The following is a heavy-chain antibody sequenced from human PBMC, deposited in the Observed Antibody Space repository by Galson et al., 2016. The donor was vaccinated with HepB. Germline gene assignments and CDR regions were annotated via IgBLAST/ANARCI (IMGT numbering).Heavy chain of an antibody. D-gene: IGHD5-12*01. Sequence: SLRLSCAASGFTFSNYWIHWVRQTPGKGLVWVSCIDGYGTTIRYADSVKGRFSISRDNARNSLYLQMNSLRAEDTALYLCARDRRYSGSSSSSYKGMDVWGQGTSVVVSS. CDR3: ARDRRYSGSSSSSYKGMDV. CDR1: GFTFSNYW. V-gene: IGHV3-74*01. CDR2: IDGYGTTI. J-gene: IGHJ6*02.